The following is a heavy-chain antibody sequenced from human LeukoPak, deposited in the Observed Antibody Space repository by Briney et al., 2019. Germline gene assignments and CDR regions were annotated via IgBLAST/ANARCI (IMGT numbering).Heavy chain of an antibody. CDR1: GFTFSSYW. Sequence: GGSLRLSCAASGFTFSSYWMHWVRQAPGKGLVWVSRINTDGSSTSYADSVKGRFTISRDNAKNTLYLQMNSLRAEDTAVYYCAKDHSSWYSVYMDVWGKGTTVTVSS. CDR3: AKDHSSWYSVYMDV. J-gene: IGHJ6*03. CDR2: INTDGSST. D-gene: IGHD6-13*01. V-gene: IGHV3-74*01.